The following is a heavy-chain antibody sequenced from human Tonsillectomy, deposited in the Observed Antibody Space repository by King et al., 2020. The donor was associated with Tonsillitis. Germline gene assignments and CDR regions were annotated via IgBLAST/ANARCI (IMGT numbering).Heavy chain of an antibody. J-gene: IGHJ4*02. CDR3: ARLTGDRILVIYIDY. CDR1: GFSVTDTYY. Sequence: QLQESGPGLVKPSETLSLTCGVSGFSVTDTYYWGWIRQPPGKGQEWIGTAYHSGSTYYNPSLRSRVTISIDTSKNQFSLNLSSVTAADTAVYYCARLTGDRILVIYIDYWGQGTLVSVSS. CDR2: AYHSGST. D-gene: IGHD3-9*01. V-gene: IGHV4-38-2*01.